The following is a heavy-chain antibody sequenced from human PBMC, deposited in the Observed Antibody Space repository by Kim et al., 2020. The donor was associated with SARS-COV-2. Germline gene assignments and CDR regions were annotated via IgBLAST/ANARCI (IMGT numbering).Heavy chain of an antibody. CDR1: GGSISSSSYY. V-gene: IGHV4-39*01. CDR2: IYYSGST. D-gene: IGHD3-22*01. Sequence: SETLSLTCTVSGGSISSSSYYWGWIRQPPGKGLEWIGSIYYSGSTYYNPSLKSRVTISVDTSKNQFSLKLSSVTAADTAVYYCARLFRGTDYYDSSGPYYYYGMDVWGQGTTVTVSS. CDR3: ARLFRGTDYYDSSGPYYYYGMDV. J-gene: IGHJ6*02.